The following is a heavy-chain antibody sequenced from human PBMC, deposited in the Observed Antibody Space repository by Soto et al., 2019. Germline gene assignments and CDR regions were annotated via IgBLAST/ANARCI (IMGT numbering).Heavy chain of an antibody. J-gene: IGHJ4*02. D-gene: IGHD6-13*01. V-gene: IGHV3-23*01. CDR3: AKVSSSWSIFDY. CDR1: GFTFSSYA. Sequence: EVQLLESGGNLVQPGGSLRLSCTASGFTFSSYAMSWVRQAPGKGLEWVSAISGSGGSTYYADSVKGRFTISRDNSKNTLYLQMNSLRAEDTAVYYCAKVSSSWSIFDYWGQGTLVTVSS. CDR2: ISGSGGST.